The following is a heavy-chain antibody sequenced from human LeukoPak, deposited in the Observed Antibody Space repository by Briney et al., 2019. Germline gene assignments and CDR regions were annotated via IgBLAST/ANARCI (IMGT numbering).Heavy chain of an antibody. CDR1: GFTVSSNH. J-gene: IGHJ4*02. D-gene: IGHD5-12*01. Sequence: GGSLRLSCAASGFTVSSNHMSWVRQAPGKGLEWVSVIYSGGTTYYADSVKGRFTISRDNSKNTLYLQMNSLRVEDTAVYYCARWGDLVAVKRGFDYWGQGTLVTVSS. CDR3: ARWGDLVAVKRGFDY. V-gene: IGHV3-53*01. CDR2: IYSGGTT.